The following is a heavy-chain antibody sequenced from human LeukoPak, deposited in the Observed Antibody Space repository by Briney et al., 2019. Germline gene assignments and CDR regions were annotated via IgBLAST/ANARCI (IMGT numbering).Heavy chain of an antibody. Sequence: SETLSLTCTVPGDSISSSSYYWGWIRQPPGKGLEYIGTIYYTGDAYYNPSLKGRVTISIDTSRKQFSLRLNSVTAADTAVYYCARVESGYYDSFDIWGQGTMVTVSS. D-gene: IGHD6-25*01. J-gene: IGHJ3*02. V-gene: IGHV4-39*07. CDR2: IYYTGDA. CDR3: ARVESGYYDSFDI. CDR1: GDSISSSSYY.